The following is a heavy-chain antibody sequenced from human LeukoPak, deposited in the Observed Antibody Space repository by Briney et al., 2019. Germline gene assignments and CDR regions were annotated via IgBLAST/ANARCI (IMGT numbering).Heavy chain of an antibody. CDR2: IYHSGST. J-gene: IGHJ3*02. Sequence: PSETLSLTCTVSGYSISSGYYWGWIRQPPGKGLEWIGSIYHSGSTYYNPSLKSRVTISVDTSKNQFSLKLSSVTAADTAVYYCARDSRGMIVVMSDAFDIWGQGTMVTVSS. D-gene: IGHD3-22*01. CDR1: GYSISSGYY. V-gene: IGHV4-38-2*02. CDR3: ARDSRGMIVVMSDAFDI.